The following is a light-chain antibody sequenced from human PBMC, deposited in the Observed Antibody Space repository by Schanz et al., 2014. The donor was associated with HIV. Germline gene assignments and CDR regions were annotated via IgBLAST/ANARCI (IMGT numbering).Light chain of an antibody. CDR2: EGS. V-gene: IGLV2-14*02. Sequence: QSVLTQPASVSGSPGQSITISCTGTSSDVGTYTLVSWYQQHPGKAPKLMIYEGSQRPSGVSNRFSASKSGNTASLTISGLQAEDEADYYCGSYSSGDSHWVFGGGTKLTVL. CDR3: GSYSSGDSHWV. J-gene: IGLJ3*02. CDR1: SSDVGTYTL.